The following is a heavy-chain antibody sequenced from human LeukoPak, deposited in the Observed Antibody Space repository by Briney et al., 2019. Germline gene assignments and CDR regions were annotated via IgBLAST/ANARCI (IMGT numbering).Heavy chain of an antibody. J-gene: IGHJ4*02. D-gene: IGHD3-16*02. Sequence: ASVKVSCKASGYTFTSYDIYWVRQATGQGPEWMGWMNPNSGNTGYAQKFRGRVSITRNTSISTAYMELSSLISEDTAVYYCARLGELSSDDYWGQGTPVTVSS. V-gene: IGHV1-8*03. CDR2: MNPNSGNT. CDR3: ARLGELSSDDY. CDR1: GYTFTSYD.